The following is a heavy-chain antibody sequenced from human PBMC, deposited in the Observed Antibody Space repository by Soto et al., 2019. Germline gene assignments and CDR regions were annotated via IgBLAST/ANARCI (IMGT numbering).Heavy chain of an antibody. Sequence: GGSLRLSCAASGFTFSSYAMHWVRQAPGKGLEWVAVISYDGSNKYYADSVKGRFTISRDNSKSTLYLQMNSLRAEDTAVYYCARERNYYDSSGCFDYWGQGTLVTVSS. V-gene: IGHV3-30-3*01. CDR1: GFTFSSYA. J-gene: IGHJ4*02. D-gene: IGHD3-22*01. CDR2: ISYDGSNK. CDR3: ARERNYYDSSGCFDY.